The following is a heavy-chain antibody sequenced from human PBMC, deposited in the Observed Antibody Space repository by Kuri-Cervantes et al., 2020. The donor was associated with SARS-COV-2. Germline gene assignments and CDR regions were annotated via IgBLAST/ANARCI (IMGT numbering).Heavy chain of an antibody. CDR1: GFTFSRNA. J-gene: IGHJ6*03. CDR3: AKDRDTSGYYYYYMDV. Sequence: ESLEISCAASGFTFSRNAMHWVRPAPGKGLEYVSSISDNGGSTYYANYVKGRFTISRDNSKNTLYLQMDNLRAEDMAVYYCAKDRDTSGYYYYYMDVWGKGTMVTVSS. D-gene: IGHD3-22*01. V-gene: IGHV3-64*01. CDR2: ISDNGGST.